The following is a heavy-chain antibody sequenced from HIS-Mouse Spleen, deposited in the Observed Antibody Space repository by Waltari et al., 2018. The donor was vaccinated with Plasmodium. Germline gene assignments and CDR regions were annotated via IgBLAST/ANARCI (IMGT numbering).Heavy chain of an antibody. D-gene: IGHD6-6*01. CDR2: IDWDDDK. CDR3: ARHKKRGQLVRGYFDY. Sequence: QVTLRESGPALVKPTQTLTLTCTFSGFSLSTSGMCVSWIRQPPGKALEWLARIDWDDDKYYSPPLKTRPTISKDTSKNQVVLTMTNMDPVDTATYYCARHKKRGQLVRGYFDYWGQGTLVTVSS. CDR1: GFSLSTSGMC. J-gene: IGHJ4*02. V-gene: IGHV2-70*15.